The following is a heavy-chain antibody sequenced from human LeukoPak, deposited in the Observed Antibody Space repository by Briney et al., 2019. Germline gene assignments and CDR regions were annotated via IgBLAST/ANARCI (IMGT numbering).Heavy chain of an antibody. V-gene: IGHV3-23*01. Sequence: SGGSLRLSCAASGFTFSSHAMSWVRQAPGKGLEWVSAISGSGGSTYYADSVKGRFTISRDNSKNTLYLQMNSLRAEDTAVYYCAKVYSGSYFNYFDYWGQGTLVTVSS. CDR3: AKVYSGSYFNYFDY. CDR1: GFTFSSHA. CDR2: ISGSGGST. J-gene: IGHJ4*02. D-gene: IGHD1-26*01.